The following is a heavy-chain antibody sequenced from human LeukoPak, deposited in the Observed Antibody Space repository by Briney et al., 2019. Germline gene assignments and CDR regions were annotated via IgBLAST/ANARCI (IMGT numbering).Heavy chain of an antibody. J-gene: IGHJ4*02. CDR1: GFTLSSYG. CDR2: ISGSGGST. CDR3: ARAASDCGGDCYPPYLPYYFDY. Sequence: GGSLRLSCAGPGFTLSSYGMNWARQAQGKGWGWVSAISGSGGSTYYADSVKGRFTISRDNSKNTLYLQMNSLRAEDTAVYYCARAASDCGGDCYPPYLPYYFDYWGQGTLVTVSS. D-gene: IGHD2-21*02. V-gene: IGHV3-23*01.